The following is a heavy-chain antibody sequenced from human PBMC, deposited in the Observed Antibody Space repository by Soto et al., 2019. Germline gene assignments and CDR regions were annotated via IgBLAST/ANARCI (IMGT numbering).Heavy chain of an antibody. D-gene: IGHD3-22*01. Sequence: ASVKVSCKTSGYTFTSYAMHWVRQAPGQRLEWVGWINAGNGNTQYSEKFQGRVTITRDTSASTAYMELSSLRSEDTAVYYCARDLIVYYYDSSGYPDYYYYGMDVWGQGTTVTVSS. CDR2: INAGNGNT. J-gene: IGHJ6*02. CDR3: ARDLIVYYYDSSGYPDYYYYGMDV. CDR1: GYTFTSYA. V-gene: IGHV1-3*01.